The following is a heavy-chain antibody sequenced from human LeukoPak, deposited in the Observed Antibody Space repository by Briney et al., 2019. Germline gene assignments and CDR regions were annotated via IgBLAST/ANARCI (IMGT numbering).Heavy chain of an antibody. CDR3: AKDLSLSRIVATEYGY. CDR1: GFTFSSYA. CDR2: ISGSGGST. V-gene: IGHV3-23*01. J-gene: IGHJ4*02. Sequence: GGSLRLSCAASGFTFSSYAMSWVRQAPGKGLEWVSAISGSGGSTYYADSVKGRFTISRDNSKSTLYLQMNSLRAEDTAVYYCAKDLSLSRIVATEYGYWGQGTLVTVSS. D-gene: IGHD5-12*01.